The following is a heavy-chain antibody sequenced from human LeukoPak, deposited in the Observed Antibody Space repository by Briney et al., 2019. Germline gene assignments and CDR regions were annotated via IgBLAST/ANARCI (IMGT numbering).Heavy chain of an antibody. D-gene: IGHD3-22*01. CDR1: GFTFSSFA. CDR3: AKEGYYDSSGYSDLEQPFDY. J-gene: IGHJ4*02. V-gene: IGHV3-23*01. CDR2: ISGSGGST. Sequence: GGSLRLSCAASGFTFSSFAMSWVRQAPGKGLEWVSAISGSGGSTYYADSVKGRFTISRDNSKNTLYLQMNSLRAEDTAVYYCAKEGYYDSSGYSDLEQPFDYWGQGTLVTVSS.